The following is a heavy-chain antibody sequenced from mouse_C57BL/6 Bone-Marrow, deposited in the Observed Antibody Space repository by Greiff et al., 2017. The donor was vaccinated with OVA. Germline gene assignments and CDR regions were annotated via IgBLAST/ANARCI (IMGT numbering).Heavy chain of an antibody. V-gene: IGHV1-81*01. CDR3: HNRRGGYLDY. CDR2: IYPSSGNT. CDR1: GYTFTSYG. J-gene: IGHJ2*01. Sequence: QVQLQQSGAELARPGASVKLSCKASGYTFTSYGISWVKQRTGQGLEWIGEIYPSSGNTYYNEKFKGKATLTAEKSSRTAYMELRILTSEDSAVDFYHNRRGGYLDYWGQGTTLTVSS. D-gene: IGHD1-3*01.